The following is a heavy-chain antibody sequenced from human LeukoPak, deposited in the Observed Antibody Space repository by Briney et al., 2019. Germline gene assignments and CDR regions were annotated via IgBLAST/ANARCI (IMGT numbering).Heavy chain of an antibody. V-gene: IGHV3-21*01. D-gene: IGHD3-22*01. J-gene: IGHJ6*02. CDR2: ITSSGTYI. CDR3: ARPFYYDTNGGEGMDV. Sequence: GGSLRLSCAASGFTFSDHYMNWVRQAPGKGLELVSSITSSGTYIYYADSVKGRFTISRDNAKNSLSLQMNSLRAEDTAVYYCARPFYYDTNGGEGMDVWGQGTTVTVSS. CDR1: GFTFSDHY.